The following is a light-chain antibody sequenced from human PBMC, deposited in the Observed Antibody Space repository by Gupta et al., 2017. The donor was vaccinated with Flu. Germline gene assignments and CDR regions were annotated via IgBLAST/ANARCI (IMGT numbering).Light chain of an antibody. CDR2: DSV. CDR1: SSNIGAGSD. V-gene: IGLV1-40*01. J-gene: IGLJ3*02. Sequence: SLLTPPPSVAGPPGQWVTISCTGSSSNIGAGSDVQWYQALPVKLPTILLYDSVNRPSGIPDRVSGSKSDTSASLTITGLRAEDEADYYCKSYEISRTNWVFGGGTKLTVL. CDR3: KSYEISRTNWV.